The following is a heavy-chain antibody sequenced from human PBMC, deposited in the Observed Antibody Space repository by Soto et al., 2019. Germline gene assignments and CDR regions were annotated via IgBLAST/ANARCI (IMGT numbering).Heavy chain of an antibody. CDR3: VRKGIGNLRGRVDV. CDR1: SGPSSSHN. Sequence: QVQLQQSGPGLVKPSETLSLTCSVSSGPSSSHNWGWIRQPPGRGLEWIGYVYSTGGTSYNPSLKGRVTISAVTSTKHIPLTLTAGTAGDSAVYYCVRKGIGNLRGRVDVGGQGTTVRVSS. D-gene: IGHD1-1*01. V-gene: IGHV4-59*08. J-gene: IGHJ6*02. CDR2: VYSTGGT.